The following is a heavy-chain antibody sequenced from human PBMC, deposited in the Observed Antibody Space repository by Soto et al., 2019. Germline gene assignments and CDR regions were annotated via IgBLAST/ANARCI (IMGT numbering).Heavy chain of an antibody. CDR3: ARAQYYYDSSGYYLDALDI. V-gene: IGHV3-33*01. CDR2: IWYDGSNK. CDR1: GFTFSSYG. Sequence: GGSLRLSCAASGFTFSSYGMHWVRQAPGKGLEWVAVIWYDGSNKYYADSVKGRFTISRDNSKNTLYLQMNSLRAEDTAVYYCARAQYYYDSSGYYLDALDIWGQGTMVTVSS. J-gene: IGHJ3*02. D-gene: IGHD3-22*01.